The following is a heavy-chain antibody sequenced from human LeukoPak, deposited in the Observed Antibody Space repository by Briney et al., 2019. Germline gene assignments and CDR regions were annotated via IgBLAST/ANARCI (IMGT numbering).Heavy chain of an antibody. CDR2: TSSGGSA. CDR3: ARQGGGDFVDS. D-gene: IGHD4-17*01. CDR1: NGSITSTSYY. V-gene: IGHV4-39*01. J-gene: IGHJ4*02. Sequence: SETLSLTCFAPNGSITSTSYYWAWIRQSPGKGLEWIGTTSSGGSAYYKTSLKSRVTISVDTSKTQLSLRLTSVTAADTAVYYCARQGGGDFVDSWGQGTLVSVS.